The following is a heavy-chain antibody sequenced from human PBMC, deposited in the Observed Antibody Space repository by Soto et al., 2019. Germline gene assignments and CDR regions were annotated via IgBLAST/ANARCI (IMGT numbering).Heavy chain of an antibody. D-gene: IGHD4-17*01. V-gene: IGHV3-30*18. Sequence: GESLKISCAASGFTFSSYGMHWVRQAPGKGLEWVAVISYDGSNKYYADSVKGRFTISRDNSKNTLYLQMNSLRAEDTAVYYCAKDHYGDMDVWGKGTTVTVSS. J-gene: IGHJ6*03. CDR3: AKDHYGDMDV. CDR2: ISYDGSNK. CDR1: GFTFSSYG.